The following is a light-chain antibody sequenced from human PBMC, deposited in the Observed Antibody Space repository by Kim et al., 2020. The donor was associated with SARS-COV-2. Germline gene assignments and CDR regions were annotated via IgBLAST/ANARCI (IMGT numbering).Light chain of an antibody. V-gene: IGLV1-44*01. CDR1: SSNIGSNT. CDR3: AAWDDSLNVV. CDR2: TNN. Sequence: ELTQPPSASGTPGQRVTISCSGSSSNIGSNTVSWYQQLPGTAPKLLIYTNNQRPSGVPDRFSGSKSGTSASLAISGLQSEDEADYYCAAWDDSLNVVFGGGTQLTVL. J-gene: IGLJ3*02.